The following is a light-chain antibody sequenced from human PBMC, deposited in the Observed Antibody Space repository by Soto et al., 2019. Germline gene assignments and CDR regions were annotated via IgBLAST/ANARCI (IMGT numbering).Light chain of an antibody. CDR3: QRRSNWPPIT. CDR1: QSVSSY. J-gene: IGKJ5*01. Sequence: EIVLTQSPATLSLSPGARATLSCRASQSVSSYLAWHQQKPGQAPRLLIYDASNGATGIPARFSGSGSGTDFTLTISSLEPEDFAVYYCQRRSNWPPITFGQGTRLEIK. CDR2: DAS. V-gene: IGKV3-11*01.